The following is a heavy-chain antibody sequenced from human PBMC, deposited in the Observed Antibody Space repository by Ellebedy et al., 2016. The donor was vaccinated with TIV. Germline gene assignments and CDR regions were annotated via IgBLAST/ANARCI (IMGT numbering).Heavy chain of an antibody. D-gene: IGHD1-26*01. CDR2: IFYSETT. V-gene: IGHV4-59*08. Sequence: SETLSLTCIVSGGSFSNYYWNWIRQPPGKGLEWIGHIFYSETTNYNPSLKSRVTISSDTSTNQFSRKLTSVTAADTAVYYCARGGIGVGADSWGQGTLVTVSS. CDR3: ARGGIGVGADS. J-gene: IGHJ4*02. CDR1: GGSFSNYY.